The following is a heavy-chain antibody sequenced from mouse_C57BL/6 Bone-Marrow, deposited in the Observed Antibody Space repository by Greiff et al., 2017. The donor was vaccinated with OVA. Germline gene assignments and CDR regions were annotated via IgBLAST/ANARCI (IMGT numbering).Heavy chain of an antibody. CDR1: GYTFTSYW. Sequence: QVQLKQPGAELVMPGASVKLSCKASGYTFTSYWMHWVKQRPGQGLEWIGEIDPSDSYTNYNQKFKGKSTLTVDKSSSTAYMQLSSLTSEDSAVYYCARSMRQLRPAWFAYWGQGTLVTVSA. J-gene: IGHJ3*01. CDR2: IDPSDSYT. CDR3: ARSMRQLRPAWFAY. V-gene: IGHV1-69*01. D-gene: IGHD3-2*02.